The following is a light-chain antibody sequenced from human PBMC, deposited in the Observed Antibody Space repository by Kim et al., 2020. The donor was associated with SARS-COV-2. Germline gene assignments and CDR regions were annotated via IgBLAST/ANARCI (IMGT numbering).Light chain of an antibody. CDR3: LQHSDFPWT. J-gene: IGKJ1*01. CDR1: QDIRND. V-gene: IGKV1-17*01. Sequence: TSLGDRVTITSRASQDIRNDLGWYQHKPGKAPKRLIYAASNLQSGVPSRFSGSGSGTEFTLTISSLQPEDFATYYCLQHSDFPWTFGQGTKVDIK. CDR2: AAS.